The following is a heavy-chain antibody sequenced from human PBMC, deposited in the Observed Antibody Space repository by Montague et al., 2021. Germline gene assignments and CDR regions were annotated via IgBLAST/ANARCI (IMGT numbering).Heavy chain of an antibody. Sequence: SETLSLTCTVSGASITSYIYYWGWIRQSPGKGLAWIGSIYYSGNSFYYPSLTSRITMDVDTSKNQFSLNLSSVTAADTASYYCARVFSSWYVGWFDPWGQGTLVTVSS. D-gene: IGHD6-13*01. V-gene: IGHV4-39*07. J-gene: IGHJ5*02. CDR3: ARVFSSWYVGWFDP. CDR1: GASITSYIYY. CDR2: IYYSGNS.